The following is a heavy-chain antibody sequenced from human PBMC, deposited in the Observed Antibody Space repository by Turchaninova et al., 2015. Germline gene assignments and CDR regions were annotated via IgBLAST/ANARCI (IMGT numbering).Heavy chain of an antibody. D-gene: IGHD3-10*01. Sequence: QVQLQQWGAGLLKPSETLSLTCAVYGGSFSGYYWSWVRQPPGKGPEWMGEIDDSGTTNYNPSLKSRVTMSLDTSKNQFSLRLPSVTAADTAVYYCARGIFGITMVRGGTWGQGTLVTVSS. CDR3: ARGIFGITMVRGGT. V-gene: IGHV4-34*01. CDR2: IDDSGTT. CDR1: GGSFSGYY. J-gene: IGHJ5*02.